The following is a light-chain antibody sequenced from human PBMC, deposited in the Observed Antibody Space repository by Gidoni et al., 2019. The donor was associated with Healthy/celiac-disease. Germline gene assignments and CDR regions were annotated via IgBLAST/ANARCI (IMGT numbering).Light chain of an antibody. V-gene: IGKV1-39*01. J-gene: IGKJ2*04. CDR2: AAS. CDR3: QQSYSTPCS. Sequence: DIQMPQSPSSLSASVGDRVPITCRASQSISSYLNWYQQKPGQAPKLLIYAASSLQSGVPSRFSGSGSGTDFTLTISSLQPEDFATYYCQQSYSTPCSFGQGTKLEIK. CDR1: QSISSY.